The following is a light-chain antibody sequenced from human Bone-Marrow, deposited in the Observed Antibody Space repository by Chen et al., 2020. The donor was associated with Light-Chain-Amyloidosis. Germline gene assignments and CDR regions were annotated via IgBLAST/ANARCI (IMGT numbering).Light chain of an antibody. J-gene: IGLJ3*02. CDR3: QSYQGSSQGV. CDR1: SGSIATNY. Sequence: NFMLTQPHSVSESPGKTVILSCTRSSGSIATNYVQWYQQRPGSSPTTVIYEDDQRPSGVPDRFSGSIDRSSNSASLTISGLKTEYEADYYCQSYQGSSQGVFGGGTKLTVL. CDR2: EDD. V-gene: IGLV6-57*01.